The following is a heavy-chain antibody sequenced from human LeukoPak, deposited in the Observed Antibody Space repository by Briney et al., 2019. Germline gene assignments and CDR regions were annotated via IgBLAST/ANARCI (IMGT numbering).Heavy chain of an antibody. Sequence: ASVKVSCTASGYTFTSYYMHWVRQAPGQGLEWMGIINPSGGSTSYAQKFQGRVTMTRDTSTSTAYMELSSLRSEDTAVYYCARGRGRWNEYDYWGQGTLVTVSS. J-gene: IGHJ4*02. D-gene: IGHD1-1*01. V-gene: IGHV1-46*01. CDR3: ARGRGRWNEYDY. CDR2: INPSGGST. CDR1: GYTFTSYY.